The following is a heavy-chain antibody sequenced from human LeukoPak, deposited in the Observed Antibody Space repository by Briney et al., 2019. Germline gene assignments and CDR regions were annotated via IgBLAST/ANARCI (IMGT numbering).Heavy chain of an antibody. V-gene: IGHV3-23*01. Sequence: GASLRLSCAASGFTFSNYAMSCVRQAPGKGLEWVSAITGSGGNTYYADSVKGRFTISKDNSKNTLYLQMNSLRDEDTAVYYCAKWGDFDVLTGYYVPDFWGQGTLVTVPS. J-gene: IGHJ4*02. D-gene: IGHD3-9*01. CDR3: AKWGDFDVLTGYYVPDF. CDR2: ITGSGGNT. CDR1: GFTFSNYA.